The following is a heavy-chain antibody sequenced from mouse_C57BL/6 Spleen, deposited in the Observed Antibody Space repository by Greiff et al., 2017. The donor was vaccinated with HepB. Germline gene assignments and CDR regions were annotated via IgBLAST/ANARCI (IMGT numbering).Heavy chain of an antibody. J-gene: IGHJ2*01. Sequence: EVQLQQSGPELVKPGASVKIPCKASGYTFTDYNMDWVKQSHGKSLEWIGDINPNNGGTNYNKKFKGKATLTVDKSSSTAYMELRSLTSEDTAVYYCARRYYGNFYYFDYWGQGTTLTVSS. V-gene: IGHV1-18*01. CDR3: ARRYYGNFYYFDY. CDR2: INPNNGGT. D-gene: IGHD2-1*01. CDR1: GYTFTDYN.